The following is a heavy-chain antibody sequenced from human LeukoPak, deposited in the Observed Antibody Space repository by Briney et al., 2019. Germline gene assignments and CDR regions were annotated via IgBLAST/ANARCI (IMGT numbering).Heavy chain of an antibody. J-gene: IGHJ4*02. D-gene: IGHD3-22*01. CDR2: IYYSGST. CDR3: ARVLGYYYDSSGYYFDY. Sequence: SETLSLTCTVSGGSISSSSYYWGWIRQPPGKGLEWIVSIYYSGSTYYNPSLKSRVTIPVDTSKNQFSLKLSSVPAADTGVYYCARVLGYYYDSSGYYFDYWGQGTLVTVSS. CDR1: GGSISSSSYY. V-gene: IGHV4-39*07.